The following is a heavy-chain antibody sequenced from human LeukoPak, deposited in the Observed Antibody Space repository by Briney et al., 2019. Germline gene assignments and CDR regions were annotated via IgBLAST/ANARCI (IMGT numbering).Heavy chain of an antibody. D-gene: IGHD4-23*01. CDR2: IYPGDSDT. J-gene: IGHJ4*02. V-gene: IGHV5-51*01. Sequence: GESLKISCKGSGYSFISYWIGWVRQMPGKGLEWMGIIYPGDSDTRYSPSFQGQVTISADKSISTAYLQWSSLKASDTAMYYCARLPSEAYGRNPEGAYWGQGTLVTVSS. CDR3: ARLPSEAYGRNPEGAY. CDR1: GYSFISYW.